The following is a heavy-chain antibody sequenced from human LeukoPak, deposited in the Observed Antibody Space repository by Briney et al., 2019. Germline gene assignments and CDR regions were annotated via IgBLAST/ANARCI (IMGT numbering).Heavy chain of an antibody. D-gene: IGHD5-18*01. V-gene: IGHV1-69*05. Sequence: SSVKVSCKASGGSFNAYAISWVRQARGQGLEWMGGIIPIFGTSNYAQKLQGRVTISTDESTSTAYMEVSSLRSEDTAIYYCARGLDASMETAYDYWGQGTLVTVSS. CDR3: ARGLDASMETAYDY. J-gene: IGHJ4*02. CDR2: IIPIFGTS. CDR1: GGSFNAYA.